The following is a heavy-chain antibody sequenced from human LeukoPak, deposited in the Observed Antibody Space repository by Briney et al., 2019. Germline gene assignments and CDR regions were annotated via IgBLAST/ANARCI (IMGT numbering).Heavy chain of an antibody. J-gene: IGHJ4*02. D-gene: IGHD1-26*01. CDR2: IYYSGST. CDR1: GGSISSGDYY. Sequence: SQTLSLTCTVSGGSISSGDYYWSWIRQPPGKGLEWIGYIYYSGSTYYNPSLKSRVTISVDTSKNQFSLKLSSVTAADTAGYYCARWTVGATGFDYWGQGTLVTVSS. V-gene: IGHV4-30-4*08. CDR3: ARWTVGATGFDY.